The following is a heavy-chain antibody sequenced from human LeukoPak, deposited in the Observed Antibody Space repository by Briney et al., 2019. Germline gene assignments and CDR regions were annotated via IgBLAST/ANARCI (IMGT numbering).Heavy chain of an antibody. CDR2: INPNSGGT. CDR3: ARDLDYYGSGSFFNI. CDR1: GYTFTGYY. V-gene: IGHV1-2*02. Sequence: ASVTVSCKASGYTFTGYYMHWVRQAPGQGLEWMGWINPNSGGTNYAQTFQGRVTMTRDTSIPTAYMELSRLRSDDTAVYYCARDLDYYGSGSFFNIGGQGTMVTVS. J-gene: IGHJ3*02. D-gene: IGHD3-10*01.